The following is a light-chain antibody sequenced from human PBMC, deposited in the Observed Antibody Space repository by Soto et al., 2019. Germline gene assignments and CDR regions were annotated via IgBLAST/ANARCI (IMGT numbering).Light chain of an antibody. CDR1: SSNIGKYY. CDR2: DNT. J-gene: IGLJ1*01. Sequence: QSVLSQPPSASAAPGQRVTISCSGSSSNIGKYYVSWYQQVPGTAPTLLIYDNTQRPSGIPDRFSGSKSGTSATLAITGLQTGDEADYYCATWDGGLTPQGVFGTGTKVTVL. V-gene: IGLV1-51*01. CDR3: ATWDGGLTPQGV.